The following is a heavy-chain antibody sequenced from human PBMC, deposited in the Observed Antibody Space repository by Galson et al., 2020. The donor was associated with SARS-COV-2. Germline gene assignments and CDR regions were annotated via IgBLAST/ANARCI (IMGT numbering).Heavy chain of an antibody. J-gene: IGHJ5*02. Sequence: TGGSLRLSCAASGFIFSSYAMHWVRQAPGKGLEWVAVISYDGSNKYYADSVKGRFTISRDNSKNTLYLQMNSLRAEDTAVYYCARDYYDSSGYYTNWFDPWGQGTLVTVSS. D-gene: IGHD3-22*01. CDR3: ARDYYDSSGYYTNWFDP. V-gene: IGHV3-30-3*01. CDR1: GFIFSSYA. CDR2: ISYDGSNK.